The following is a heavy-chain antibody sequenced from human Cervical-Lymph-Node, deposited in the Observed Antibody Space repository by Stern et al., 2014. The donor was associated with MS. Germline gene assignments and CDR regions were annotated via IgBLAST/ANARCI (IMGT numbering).Heavy chain of an antibody. CDR1: GFTFSSYS. CDR2: ISNSSSTI. V-gene: IGHV3-48*02. Sequence: EVQLVESGGGLVQPGGSLRLSCAASGFTFSSYSMNWVRQAPGKGLERVSYISNSSSTIYYADSVKGRFTISRDNAKNSLYLQMNSLRDEDTAVYYCAREDELGGTAWGQGTLVTVSS. CDR3: AREDELGGTA. D-gene: IGHD1-14*01. J-gene: IGHJ5*02.